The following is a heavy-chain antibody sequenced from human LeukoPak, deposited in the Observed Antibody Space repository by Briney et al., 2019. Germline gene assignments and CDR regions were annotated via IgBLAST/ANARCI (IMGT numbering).Heavy chain of an antibody. Sequence: GESLKISCKGSGYSFTNYWIGWVRQMPRKGLEWMGIIYPGDSDTRYSPSFQGQVTISADKSISTAYLQWSSLKASDTAMYYCARPPQGAAGISGEWGQGTLVTVSS. V-gene: IGHV5-51*01. D-gene: IGHD6-13*01. J-gene: IGHJ4*02. CDR3: ARPPQGAAGISGE. CDR2: IYPGDSDT. CDR1: GYSFTNYW.